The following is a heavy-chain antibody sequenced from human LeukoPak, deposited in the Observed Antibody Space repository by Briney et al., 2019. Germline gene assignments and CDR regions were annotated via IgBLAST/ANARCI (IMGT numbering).Heavy chain of an antibody. CDR1: LGTFSSYA. D-gene: IGHD3-16*02. CDR3: ARNYVWGSYRYINYFDY. Sequence: ASVKVSCKPSLGTFSSYAISWVRQAPGQGVEWMGRIIPIFGTANYAQKFQGRVTITTDESTSTAYMELSSLRSEDTAVYYCARNYVWGSYRYINYFDYWGQGTLVTVSS. CDR2: IIPIFGTA. J-gene: IGHJ4*02. V-gene: IGHV1-69*05.